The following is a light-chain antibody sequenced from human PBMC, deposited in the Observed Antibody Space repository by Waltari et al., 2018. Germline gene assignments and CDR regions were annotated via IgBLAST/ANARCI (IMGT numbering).Light chain of an antibody. CDR3: QSYDTTLSVV. J-gene: IGLJ3*02. CDR2: GST. Sequence: SVLTQPPSVSGAPGQRVTIPCTGSGSNIGAGYDVHWYQQLPRAAPKLLIYGSTSRPLGVPDRFFGSTSGTSAFLAITGLQAEDEADYYCQSYDTTLSVVFGGGTKLTVL. V-gene: IGLV1-40*01. CDR1: GSNIGAGYD.